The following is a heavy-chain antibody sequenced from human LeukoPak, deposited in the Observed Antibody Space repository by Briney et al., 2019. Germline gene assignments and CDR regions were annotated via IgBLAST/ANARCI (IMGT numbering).Heavy chain of an antibody. CDR2: ITSSSDI. Sequence: GGSLRLSCAASGFSFSSYAMNWVRQAPGKGLEWVSSITSSSDIYYADSVKGRFTISRDNAKNSLYLEMNSLGAKDTAVYYCARQFGGSYGYWGQGTLVTVSS. D-gene: IGHD1-26*01. CDR1: GFSFSSYA. V-gene: IGHV3-21*01. J-gene: IGHJ4*02. CDR3: ARQFGGSYGY.